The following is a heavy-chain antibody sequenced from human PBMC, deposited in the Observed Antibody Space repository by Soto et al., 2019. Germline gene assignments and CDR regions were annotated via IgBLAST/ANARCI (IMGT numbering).Heavy chain of an antibody. V-gene: IGHV4-39*01. CDR2: IYYSGST. CDR3: ARRGGVGATTFDY. J-gene: IGHJ4*02. Sequence: QLQLQESGPGLVKPSETLSLTCTVSGGSISSSSYYWGWIRQPPGKGLEWIGNIYYSGSTYYNPSLKSRGTISVDTSKTQFSLKLSSVTAADTAVYYCARRGGVGATTFDYWGQGTLVTVSS. D-gene: IGHD1-26*01. CDR1: GGSISSSSYY.